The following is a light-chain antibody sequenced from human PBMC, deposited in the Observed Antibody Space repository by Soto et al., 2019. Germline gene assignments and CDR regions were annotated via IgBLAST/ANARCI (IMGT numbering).Light chain of an antibody. CDR3: QQYDSPSGFI. Sequence: EIVLTQSAGTLSLSPGERATLSCRASQSVSSRYLAWYQQKPGQAPRLLIYGASSRATGIPDRFSGSGSGTDLTLTISRLEPEGFAVYYCQQYDSPSGFIFGPGTKVDIK. J-gene: IGKJ3*01. CDR1: QSVSSRY. CDR2: GAS. V-gene: IGKV3-20*01.